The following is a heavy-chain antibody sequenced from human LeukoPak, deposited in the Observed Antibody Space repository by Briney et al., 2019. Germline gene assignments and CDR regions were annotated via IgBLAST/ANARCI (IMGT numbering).Heavy chain of an antibody. J-gene: IGHJ3*02. CDR2: IWYDGSNK. CDR1: GFTFSSYG. V-gene: IGHV3-33*01. Sequence: GGSLRPSCAASGFTFSSYGMHWVRQAPGKGLEWVAVIWYDGSNKYYADSVKGRFTISRDNSKNTLYLQMNSLRAEDTAVYYCARDRSYSGAFDIWGQGTMVTVSS. D-gene: IGHD3-10*01. CDR3: ARDRSYSGAFDI.